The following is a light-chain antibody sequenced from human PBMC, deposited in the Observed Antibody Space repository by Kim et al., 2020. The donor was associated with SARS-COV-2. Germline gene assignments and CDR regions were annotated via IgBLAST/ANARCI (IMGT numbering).Light chain of an antibody. Sequence: APGKTVRYTCGGNNIGSKSVHWYQRKPGQAPVLVIYYDSDRPSGIPERFSGSNSGNTATLTISRIEAGDEADYYCQVWDSSSDNPVFGGGTQLTVL. CDR3: QVWDSSSDNPV. CDR1: NIGSKS. V-gene: IGLV3-21*04. J-gene: IGLJ3*02. CDR2: YDS.